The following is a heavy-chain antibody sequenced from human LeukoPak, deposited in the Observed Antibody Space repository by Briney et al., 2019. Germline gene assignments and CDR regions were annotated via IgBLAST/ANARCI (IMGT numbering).Heavy chain of an antibody. CDR1: GYTFTGYY. Sequence: ASVKVSCKAPGYTFTGYYMHWVRQAPGQGLEWMGWLNPNSGDTNYAQKFQGRLTLTRDTSISTPYMELSRLTSYDTAVYYCAREKIGSGYDQDLDYWGQGTLVTVSS. J-gene: IGHJ4*02. D-gene: IGHD5-12*01. CDR3: AREKIGSGYDQDLDY. V-gene: IGHV1-2*02. CDR2: LNPNSGDT.